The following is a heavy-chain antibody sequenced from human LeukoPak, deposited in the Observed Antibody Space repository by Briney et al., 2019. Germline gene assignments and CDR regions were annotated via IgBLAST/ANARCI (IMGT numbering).Heavy chain of an antibody. CDR2: IYYSGST. CDR1: GGSISSSSYY. J-gene: IGHJ3*02. V-gene: IGHV4-39*01. D-gene: IGHD3-10*01. CDR3: ARRELLSTPDAFDI. Sequence: SETLSLTCTVSGGSISSSSYYWSWIRQPPGKGLEWIGSIYYSGSTYYNPSLKSRVTISVDTSKNQFSLKVSSVTAADTAVYYCARRELLSTPDAFDIWGQGTMVTVSS.